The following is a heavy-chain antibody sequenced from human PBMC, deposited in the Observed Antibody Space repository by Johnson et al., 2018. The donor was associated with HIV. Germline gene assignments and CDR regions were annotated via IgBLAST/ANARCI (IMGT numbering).Heavy chain of an antibody. CDR1: GFSVSDNS. J-gene: IGHJ3*02. Sequence: VQLVESGGGLVQPGGSLRLSCAASGFSVSDNSMSWVRQAPGKGLEWVSVIYAGDNTLYADSVKGRFTVSRDNSENTLYIQMNSLSVDDTAIYYCAGGVNVAFDIWGPGTMVTVSS. CDR3: AGGVNVAFDI. CDR2: IYAGDNT. V-gene: IGHV3-66*01. D-gene: IGHD2-21*01.